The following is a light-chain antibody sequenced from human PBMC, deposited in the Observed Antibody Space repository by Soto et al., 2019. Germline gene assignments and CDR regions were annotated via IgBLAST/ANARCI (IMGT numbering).Light chain of an antibody. V-gene: IGLV2-14*01. Sequence: QSALTQPASVSGSPGQSITISCTGTRSDVGGYNYVSWYQQHPGKAPKLVIYDVSNRPSGVSNRFSGSKSGNTASLTISGLRAEDEADYYCSSYTSSSTHYVFGTGTKLTVL. CDR3: SSYTSSSTHYV. CDR1: RSDVGGYNY. CDR2: DVS. J-gene: IGLJ1*01.